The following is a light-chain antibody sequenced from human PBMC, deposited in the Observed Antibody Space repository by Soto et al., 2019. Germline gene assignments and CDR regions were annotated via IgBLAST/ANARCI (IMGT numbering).Light chain of an antibody. CDR2: KAS. J-gene: IGKJ1*01. CDR3: QQYNSYSWT. V-gene: IGKV1-5*03. Sequence: DIQMTQSPSTLSASVGDRVTITCRASQSISSWLAWYQQKPGKAPKVLIYKASSLESGVPSRFSGSGSGTELTLTISSLQPDDFATYYCQQYNSYSWTFGQGTKVEIK. CDR1: QSISSW.